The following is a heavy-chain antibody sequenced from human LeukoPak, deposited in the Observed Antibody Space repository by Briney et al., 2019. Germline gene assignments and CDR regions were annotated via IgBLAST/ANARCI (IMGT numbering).Heavy chain of an antibody. CDR2: ISYDGSNK. V-gene: IGHV3-30*04. Sequence: GGSLRLSCAASGFTSSSYAMHWVRQAPGKGLEWVAVISYDGSNKYYADSVKGRFTISRDNSKNTLYLQMNSLRAEDTAVYYCARVRNYYDSSALFDYWGQGTLVTVSS. J-gene: IGHJ4*02. D-gene: IGHD3-22*01. CDR3: ARVRNYYDSSALFDY. CDR1: GFTSSSYA.